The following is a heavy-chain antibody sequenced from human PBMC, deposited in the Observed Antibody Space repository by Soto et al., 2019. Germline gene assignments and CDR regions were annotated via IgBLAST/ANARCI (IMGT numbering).Heavy chain of an antibody. V-gene: IGHV5-10-1*01. J-gene: IGHJ6*03. CDR2: IDPSDSYT. Sequence: PGESLKISCKGSGYSFTSYWISWVRQMPGKGLEWMGRIDPSDSYTNYSPSFQGHVTISADKSISTAYLQWSSLKASDTAMYYCARGRIQLWSRSYYYYMDVWGKGTTVTVSS. CDR1: GYSFTSYW. D-gene: IGHD5-18*01. CDR3: ARGRIQLWSRSYYYYMDV.